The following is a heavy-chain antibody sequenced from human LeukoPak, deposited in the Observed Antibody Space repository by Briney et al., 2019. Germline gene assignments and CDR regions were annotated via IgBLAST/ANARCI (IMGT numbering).Heavy chain of an antibody. CDR2: IYYSGST. CDR1: GGSISSYY. D-gene: IGHD3-16*01. Sequence: SETLSLTCTVPGGSISSYYWSWIRQPPGKGLEWIGYIYYSGSTNYNPSLKSRVTISVDTSKNQFSLKLTSVTAADTAVYYCARETSQKGAHYMDVWGKGTTVTISS. CDR3: ARETSQKGAHYMDV. V-gene: IGHV4-59*01. J-gene: IGHJ6*03.